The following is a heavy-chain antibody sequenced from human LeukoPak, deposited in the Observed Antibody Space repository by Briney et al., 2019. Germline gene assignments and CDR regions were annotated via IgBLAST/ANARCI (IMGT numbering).Heavy chain of an antibody. CDR3: ARHIYDDILTGYPSYFDY. CDR1: GGSISSYY. CDR2: IYYSGST. D-gene: IGHD3-9*01. Sequence: SETLSLTCTVSGGSISSYYWSWIRQPPGKGLEWIGYIYYSGSTNYNPSLKSRVTISVDTSKNQFSLKLSSVTAADTAVYYCARHIYDDILTGYPSYFDYWGQGTLVTVSS. J-gene: IGHJ4*02. V-gene: IGHV4-59*08.